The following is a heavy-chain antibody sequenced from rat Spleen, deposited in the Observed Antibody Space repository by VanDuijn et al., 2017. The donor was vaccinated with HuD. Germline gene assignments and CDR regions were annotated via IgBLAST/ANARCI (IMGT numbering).Heavy chain of an antibody. CDR1: GFSLTSNG. J-gene: IGHJ3*01. Sequence: QVQLKESGPGLVQPSQTLSLTCTVSGFSLTSNGVSWVRQPPGKGLEWMGAIWSGGSTDYNSVLKSRLSISRDTSKSQVFLTMNSLQTDDTAMYFCARWKYTTDWFAYWGQGTLVTVSS. CDR3: ARWKYTTDWFAY. D-gene: IGHD1-6*01. V-gene: IGHV2-1*01. CDR2: IWSGGST.